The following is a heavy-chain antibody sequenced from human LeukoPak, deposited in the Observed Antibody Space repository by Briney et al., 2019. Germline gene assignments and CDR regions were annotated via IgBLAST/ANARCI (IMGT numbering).Heavy chain of an antibody. CDR2: INPNSGDT. D-gene: IGHD7-27*01. CDR3: ARGPPNWGYDY. V-gene: IGHV1-2*06. J-gene: IGHJ4*02. CDR1: GYTLTVYY. Sequence: GASVKVSCKASGYTLTVYYIHWVRQAPGQGLEWMGRINPNSGDTNFAQKFQGRVTMTRDTSISTAYMDLSGLRPDDTAVYYCARGPPNWGYDYWGPGTLVTVSS.